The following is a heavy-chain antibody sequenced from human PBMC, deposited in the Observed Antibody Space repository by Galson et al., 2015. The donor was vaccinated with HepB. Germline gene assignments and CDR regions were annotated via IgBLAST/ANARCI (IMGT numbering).Heavy chain of an antibody. D-gene: IGHD3-16*01. V-gene: IGHV1-18*04. CDR3: ARGGDLSGYFDP. CDR2: ISVYNGNT. CDR1: GYTFSSYG. Sequence: SVKVSCKASGYTFSSYGISWVRQAPGQGLEWMGWISVYNGNTNYAQNFQGRVTMTTDTSTSTAYLELRSLRSDDTAVYYCARGGDLSGYFDPWGQGTLVTVSS. J-gene: IGHJ4*02.